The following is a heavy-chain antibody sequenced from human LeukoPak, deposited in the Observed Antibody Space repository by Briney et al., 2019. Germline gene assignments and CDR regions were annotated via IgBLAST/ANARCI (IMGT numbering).Heavy chain of an antibody. CDR2: IKEDGSEE. CDR1: GFTFSNYW. V-gene: IGHV3-7*03. J-gene: IGHJ4*02. D-gene: IGHD3-16*01. CDR3: ARTLRGGGALDY. Sequence: GWSLRLSCAASGFTFSNYWLNWVRQAPGKGLEWVANIKEDGSEEYYVDSVKGRFTISSDNAKNSLFLQMTSLRAEDTAVYYCARTLRGGGALDYWGQGTLVTVSS.